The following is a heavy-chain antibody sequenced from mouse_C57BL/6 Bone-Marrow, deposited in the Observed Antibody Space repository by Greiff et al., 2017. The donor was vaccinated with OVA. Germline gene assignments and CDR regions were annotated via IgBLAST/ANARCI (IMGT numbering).Heavy chain of an antibody. Sequence: EVKLVESGGGLVKPGGSLKLSCAASGFTFSSYTMSWVRQTPEKRLEWVATISGGGGNTYYPDSVKGRFTISRDNAKNTLYLQMSSLRAEDTAFYYCARLYYGSSPYYAMDYWGQGTSVTVSS. V-gene: IGHV5-9*01. CDR1: GFTFSSYT. D-gene: IGHD1-1*01. J-gene: IGHJ4*01. CDR2: ISGGGGNT. CDR3: ARLYYGSSPYYAMDY.